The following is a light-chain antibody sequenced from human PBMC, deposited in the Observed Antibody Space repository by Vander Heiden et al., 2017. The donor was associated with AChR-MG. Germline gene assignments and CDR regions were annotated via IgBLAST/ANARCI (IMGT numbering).Light chain of an antibody. CDR2: TAS. Sequence: DIQLTQSPSFLSASVGDRVTITCRASQGISSYLAWYQQKPGKAPKLLIYTASSLQSGVPSRFSGSGSDTEFTLTISRLQPEDFATYYCQQLNTNPLAFGGGTKVEIK. J-gene: IGKJ4*01. CDR1: QGISSY. V-gene: IGKV1-9*01. CDR3: QQLNTNPLA.